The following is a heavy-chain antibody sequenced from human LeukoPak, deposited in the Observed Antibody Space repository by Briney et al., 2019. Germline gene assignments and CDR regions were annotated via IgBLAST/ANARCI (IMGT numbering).Heavy chain of an antibody. CDR1: GFTFSSYA. J-gene: IGHJ3*02. D-gene: IGHD3-16*01. CDR3: ATSSVWGGAFNI. V-gene: IGHV3-74*01. Sequence: GRSLRLSCAASGFTFSSYAMHWVRQAPGKGLEWVSRCDSDGSGTTYVDSVKGRFTVSRDNAKNTLYLQMSSLRAEDTAVYYCATSSVWGGAFNIWGQGTMVTVS. CDR2: CDSDGSGT.